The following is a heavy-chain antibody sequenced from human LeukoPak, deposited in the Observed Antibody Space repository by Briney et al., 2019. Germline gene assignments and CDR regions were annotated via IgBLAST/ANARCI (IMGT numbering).Heavy chain of an antibody. D-gene: IGHD3-3*01. CDR1: GYTFTGYY. CDR3: ARAAEVYYDFWSGYCNWNWFDP. J-gene: IGHJ5*02. Sequence: ASVKVSSKASGYTFTGYYMHWVRQAPGQGLEWMGWINPNSGGTNYAQKFQGRVTMTRDTSISTAYMELSRLRPDDTAVYYWARAAEVYYDFWSGYCNWNWFDPWGQGTLVTVSS. CDR2: INPNSGGT. V-gene: IGHV1-2*02.